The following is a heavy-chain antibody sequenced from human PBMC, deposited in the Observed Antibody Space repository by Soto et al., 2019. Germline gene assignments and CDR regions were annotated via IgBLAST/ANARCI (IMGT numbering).Heavy chain of an antibody. CDR1: GFTFTSSA. J-gene: IGHJ6*03. CDR3: AAASCSPPYYYYMDV. D-gene: IGHD2-15*01. Sequence: SVKVSCKASGFTFTSSAMQWVRQARGQRLEWIGWIVVGSGNTNYAQKFQERVTITRDMSTSTAYMGLSSLRSEDTAVYYCAAASCSPPYYYYMDVWGKGTTVTVSS. V-gene: IGHV1-58*02. CDR2: IVVGSGNT.